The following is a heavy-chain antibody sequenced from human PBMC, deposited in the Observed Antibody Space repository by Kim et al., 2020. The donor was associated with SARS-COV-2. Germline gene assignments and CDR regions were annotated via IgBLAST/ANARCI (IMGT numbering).Heavy chain of an antibody. CDR3: TTESGQLGIAVAGVFDY. V-gene: IGHV3-15*01. D-gene: IGHD6-19*01. J-gene: IGHJ4*02. Sequence: VKGRFTISRDDSKTTLYLQMNSLKTEDTAVYYCTTESGQLGIAVAGVFDYWGQGTLVTVSS.